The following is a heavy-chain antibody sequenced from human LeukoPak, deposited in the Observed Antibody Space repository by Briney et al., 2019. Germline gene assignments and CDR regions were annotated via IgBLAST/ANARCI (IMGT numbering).Heavy chain of an antibody. J-gene: IGHJ3*02. CDR1: GYTFTSYY. CDR2: INPSGGST. V-gene: IGHV1-46*01. D-gene: IGHD3-3*01. Sequence: ASVKVSCKASGYTFTSYYMHWVRQAPGQGLEWMGIINPSGGSTSYAQKFQGRVTMTRDTSISTAYMELSRLRSDDTAVYYCARSFEWLLDGAFDIWGQGTMVTVSS. CDR3: ARSFEWLLDGAFDI.